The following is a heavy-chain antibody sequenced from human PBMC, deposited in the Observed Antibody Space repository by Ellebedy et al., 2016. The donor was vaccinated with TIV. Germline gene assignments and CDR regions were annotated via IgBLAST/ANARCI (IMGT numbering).Heavy chain of an antibody. D-gene: IGHD6-6*01. CDR1: GFTFSSYA. CDR3: AKRYSRSSGGRFFDY. J-gene: IGHJ4*02. V-gene: IGHV3-23*01. Sequence: GESLKISCAASGFTFSSYAMSWVRQAPGKGLEWVSAISGSGGSTYYADSVKGRFTISRDNSRNTLYLQMNSLRAEDTAVYYCAKRYSRSSGGRFFDYWGQGTLVTVSS. CDR2: ISGSGGST.